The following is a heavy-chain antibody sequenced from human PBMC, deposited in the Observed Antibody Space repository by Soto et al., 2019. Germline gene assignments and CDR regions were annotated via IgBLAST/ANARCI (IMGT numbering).Heavy chain of an antibody. CDR2: IYHSGST. D-gene: IGHD3-22*01. Sequence: QVQLQESGPGLVKPSGTLSLTCAVSGGSISSSNWWSWVRQPPGKGLEWIGEIYHSGSTNYNPSLKSRVTISIDKSKNQFSLKLSSLTAADTAVYYCAIMGGYYYDSSGYHYWGQGTLVTFSS. V-gene: IGHV4-4*02. CDR1: GGSISSSNW. CDR3: AIMGGYYYDSSGYHY. J-gene: IGHJ4*02.